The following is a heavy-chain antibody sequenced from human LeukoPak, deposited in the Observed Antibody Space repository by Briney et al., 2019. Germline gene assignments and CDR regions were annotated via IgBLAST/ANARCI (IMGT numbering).Heavy chain of an antibody. CDR2: ISSSSSYI. D-gene: IGHD2-15*01. CDR3: AREGPGYCSGGSRNY. Sequence: GGSLRLSCAASGFTFSSYSMNWVRQAPGKGLEWVSSISSSSSYIYYADSVKGRFTISRDNAKNSLYLQMNSLRAEDTAVYYCAREGPGYCSGGSRNYWGQGTLVTVSS. J-gene: IGHJ4*02. CDR1: GFTFSSYS. V-gene: IGHV3-21*01.